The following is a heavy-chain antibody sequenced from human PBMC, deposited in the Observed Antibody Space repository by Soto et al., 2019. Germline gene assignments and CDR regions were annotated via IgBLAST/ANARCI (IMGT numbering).Heavy chain of an antibody. Sequence: SETLSLTCTVSGGSISSGGYYWSWIRQHPGKGLEWIGYIYYSGSAYYNPSLKSRVTISVDTSKNQFSLKLSSVTAADTAVYYCIGGSSGYQSFDYWGQGTLVTVSS. CDR3: IGGSSGYQSFDY. J-gene: IGHJ4*02. CDR2: IYYSGSA. CDR1: GGSISSGGYY. V-gene: IGHV4-31*03. D-gene: IGHD3-22*01.